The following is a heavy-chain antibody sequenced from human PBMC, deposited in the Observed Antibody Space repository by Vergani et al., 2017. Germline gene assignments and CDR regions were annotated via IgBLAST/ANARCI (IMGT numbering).Heavy chain of an antibody. D-gene: IGHD2-21*02. CDR2: ISAHNGNT. CDR3: AREAYCGGDCYSLNYWYFDL. Sequence: QVQLVQSGAEVKKPGASVKVSCKASGYTFTSYGISWVRQAPGQGLEWMGWISAHNGNTNYAQKLQGRVTMTTDTSTSTAYMELRSLRSDDTAVYYCAREAYCGGDCYSLNYWYFDLWGRGTLVTVSS. V-gene: IGHV1-18*01. CDR1: GYTFTSYG. J-gene: IGHJ2*01.